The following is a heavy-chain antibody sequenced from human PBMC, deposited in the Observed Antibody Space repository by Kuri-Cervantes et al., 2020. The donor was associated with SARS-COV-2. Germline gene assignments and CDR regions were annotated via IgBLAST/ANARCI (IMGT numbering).Heavy chain of an antibody. CDR2: IRQDAGDK. J-gene: IGHJ4*02. D-gene: IGHD3-16*01. CDR1: GFTFSSYW. CDR3: ARDHGGALDS. V-gene: IGHV3-7*01. Sequence: GGSLRLSCAASGFTFSSYWMAWVRQAPGKGLEWVANIRQDAGDKNCVDSVRGRFTISRDNAKNPLYLQMNSLGAEDTAVYYCARDHGGALDSWGQGTLVTVSS.